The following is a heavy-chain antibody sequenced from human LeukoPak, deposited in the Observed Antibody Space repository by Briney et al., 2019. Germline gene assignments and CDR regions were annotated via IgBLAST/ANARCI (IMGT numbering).Heavy chain of an antibody. CDR1: GFTVSSNY. CDR3: ARDGPGYYFDY. V-gene: IGHV3-53*01. Sequence: PGGSLRLSCAASGFTVSSNYMSWVRQPPGKGLEWVSVIYSGGSTYYADSVKGRFTISRDNSKNTLYLQMNSLRAEDTAVYYCARDGPGYYFDYWGQGTLVTVSS. CDR2: IYSGGST. J-gene: IGHJ4*02.